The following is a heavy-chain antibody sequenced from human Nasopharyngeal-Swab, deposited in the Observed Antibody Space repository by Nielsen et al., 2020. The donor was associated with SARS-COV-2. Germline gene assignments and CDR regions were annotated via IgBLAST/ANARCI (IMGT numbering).Heavy chain of an antibody. CDR1: GGSFTSYY. CDR2: INHSGNT. CDR3: ARGLSGVVPAPILGLGPFYSYYYMDV. D-gene: IGHD2-2*01. Sequence: SETLSLTCVVYGGSFTSYYWGWIRQPPGKGLEWIAEINHSGNTHYNPSLKSRVTMSADTSKNQFSLRLSSVTAADTAVYYCARGLSGVVPAPILGLGPFYSYYYMDVWSKGTTVTVSS. V-gene: IGHV4-34*01. J-gene: IGHJ6*03.